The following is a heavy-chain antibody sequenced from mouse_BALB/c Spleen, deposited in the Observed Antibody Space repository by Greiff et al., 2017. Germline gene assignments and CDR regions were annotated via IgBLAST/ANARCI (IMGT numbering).Heavy chain of an antibody. CDR1: GFTFSSYT. V-gene: IGHV5-6-4*01. D-gene: IGHD4-1*01. J-gene: IGHJ2*01. CDR2: ISSGGSYT. CDR3: TRGSGTHYFDY. Sequence: EVQLVESGGGLVKPGGSLKLSCAASGFTFSSYTMSWVRQTPEKRLEWVATISSGGSYTYYPDSVKGRFTISRDNAKNTLYLQLSSLKSEDTAMYYCTRGSGTHYFDYWGQGTTLTVSS.